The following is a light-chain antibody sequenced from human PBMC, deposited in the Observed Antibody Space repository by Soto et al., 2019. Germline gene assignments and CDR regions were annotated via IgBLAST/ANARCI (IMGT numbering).Light chain of an antibody. V-gene: IGKV3-20*01. CDR2: GAS. J-gene: IGKJ4*01. CDR3: QQYGSSPSGLT. Sequence: EIVLTQSPGTLSLSPGERATLSCRASQSVSSSYLAWYQQKPGQAPRLLIYGASSRATGIPDRFSGSGSGTDFTLTISRLEPEDFAVYYCQQYGSSPSGLTFGVGTKLDIK. CDR1: QSVSSSY.